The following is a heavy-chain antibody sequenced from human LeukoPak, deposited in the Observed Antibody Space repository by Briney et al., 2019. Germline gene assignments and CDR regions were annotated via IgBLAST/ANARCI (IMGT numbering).Heavy chain of an antibody. CDR2: IRSKAYGGTT. CDR1: GFTFGDYA. CDR3: AKSQLRDYYYYGMDV. V-gene: IGHV3-49*03. D-gene: IGHD2-2*01. Sequence: GGSLRLSCTASGFTFGDYAMSWFRQAPGKGLEWVGFIRSKAYGGTTEYAASVKGRFTTSRDDSKSIAYLQMNSLRAEDTAVYYCAKSQLRDYYYYGMDVWGQGTTVTVSS. J-gene: IGHJ6*02.